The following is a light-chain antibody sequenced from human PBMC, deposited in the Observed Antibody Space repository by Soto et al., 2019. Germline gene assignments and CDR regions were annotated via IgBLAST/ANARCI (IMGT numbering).Light chain of an antibody. CDR1: SGHSNYA. CDR3: QTWGTGSAIVV. Sequence: QLVLTQSPSASASLGASVKLTCTLSSGHSNYAIAWHQRQPEKGPRFLMKVNSGDSHIKGDGIPDRFSGSSSGAERYLFISSLQSEDEADYYCQTWGTGSAIVVFGGGTQLTVL. CDR2: VNSGDSH. J-gene: IGLJ7*01. V-gene: IGLV4-69*01.